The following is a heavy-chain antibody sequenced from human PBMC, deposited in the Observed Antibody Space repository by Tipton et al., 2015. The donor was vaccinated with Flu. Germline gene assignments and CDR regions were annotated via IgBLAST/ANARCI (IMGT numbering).Heavy chain of an antibody. CDR2: INQDGSGK. D-gene: IGHD7-27*01. CDR1: GFTFSNYW. Sequence: SLRLSCAASGFTFSNYWMSWVRQAPGKGLEWVANINQDGSGKYYVDSVKGRFTISRDNAKNSLYLQMNSLRAEDTALYYCARDLNWALDYWGQGSLVTVSS. J-gene: IGHJ4*02. V-gene: IGHV3-7*01. CDR3: ARDLNWALDY.